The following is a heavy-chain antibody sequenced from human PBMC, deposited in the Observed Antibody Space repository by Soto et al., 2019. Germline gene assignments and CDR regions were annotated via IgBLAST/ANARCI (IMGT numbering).Heavy chain of an antibody. CDR3: ARGGGNPITMVRGVHYGMDV. CDR1: GGSISSGGYY. V-gene: IGHV4-31*03. CDR2: IYYSGST. D-gene: IGHD3-10*01. J-gene: IGHJ6*02. Sequence: SETLSLTCTVSGGSISSGGYYWSWIRQHPGKGLEWIGYIYYSGSTYYNPSLKSRVTISVDTSKNQFSLKLSSVTAADTAVYYFARGGGNPITMVRGVHYGMDVWGQGTTVTVSS.